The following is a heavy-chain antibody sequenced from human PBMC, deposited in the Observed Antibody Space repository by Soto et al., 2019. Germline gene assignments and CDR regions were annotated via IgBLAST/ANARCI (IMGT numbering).Heavy chain of an antibody. CDR2: IHYRGNT. CDR3: AREVTTGSYYYGLDV. Sequence: QVQLQESGPGLVKPSQTLSLSCAVSGGSIRSGDHYWSWIRQAPGKGLEWIGFIHYRGNTYYKPSLKSRVSISVDTSKNQFSLNLSSVTAADTAVYYCAREVTTGSYYYGLDVWGQGTKVTVSS. CDR1: GGSIRSGDHY. J-gene: IGHJ6*02. D-gene: IGHD4-17*01. V-gene: IGHV4-30-4*01.